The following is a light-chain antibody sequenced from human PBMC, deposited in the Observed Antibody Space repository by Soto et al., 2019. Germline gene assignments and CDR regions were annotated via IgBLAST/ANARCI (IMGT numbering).Light chain of an antibody. V-gene: IGLV2-14*01. J-gene: IGLJ1*01. CDR1: SSDVGDYNS. CDR2: EVS. CDR3: SSYTSSSRYV. Sequence: QSVLTQPRAVSGSPGQSVTVSCIGTSSDVGDYNSVSWYQQHPGKAPKLMIYEVSNRPSGVSNRFSGSKSGNTASLTISGLQAEDEADYYCSSYTSSSRYVFGTGTKVTVL.